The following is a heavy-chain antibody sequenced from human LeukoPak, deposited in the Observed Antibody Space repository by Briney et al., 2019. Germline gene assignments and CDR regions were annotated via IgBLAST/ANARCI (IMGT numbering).Heavy chain of an antibody. CDR2: IKQDGSEK. D-gene: IGHD2-2*01. V-gene: IGHV3-7*01. J-gene: IGHJ3*02. Sequence: PGGSLRLSCAASGFTFSSYWMSWVRQAPGKGLEWVANIKQDGSEKYYVDSVKGRFTISRDNAKNSLYLQMNSLRAEDTAVYYCASSRSTDAFDIWGQGTMVTVSS. CDR1: GFTFSSYW. CDR3: ASSRSTDAFDI.